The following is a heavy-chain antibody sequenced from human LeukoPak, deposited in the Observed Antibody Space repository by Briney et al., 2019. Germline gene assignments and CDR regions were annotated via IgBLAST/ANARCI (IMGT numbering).Heavy chain of an antibody. CDR1: GFIFSGYY. V-gene: IGHV1-2*02. CDR2: INPKTGRT. Sequence: ASVKVSCKASGFIFSGYYLHWLRHVPGQGLEWMGWINPKTGRTDYAEILQGRVVMTRDTSVNTVFLELSGLTSDDTAIYFCARGAGTGYDYYYGMDVWGQGTAVTVSS. CDR3: ARGAGTGYDYYYGMDV. J-gene: IGHJ6*02. D-gene: IGHD1-26*01.